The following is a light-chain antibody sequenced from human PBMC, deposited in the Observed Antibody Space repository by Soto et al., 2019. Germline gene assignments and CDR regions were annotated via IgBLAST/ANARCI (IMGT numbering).Light chain of an antibody. V-gene: IGKV3-15*01. CDR1: QSVSGN. CDR3: QQYNNYPWT. CDR2: DTS. J-gene: IGKJ1*01. Sequence: DIEMTQSPATLSASPGERATLSCRASQSVSGNLAWYQQKPGQAPRLLFYDTSTTATGVPSRFSGSGSGTDFTLTISSLQSADFAIYYCQQYNNYPWTFGQGTKVAIK.